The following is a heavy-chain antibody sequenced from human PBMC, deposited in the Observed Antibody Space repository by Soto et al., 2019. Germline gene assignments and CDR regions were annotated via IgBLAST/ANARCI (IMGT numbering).Heavy chain of an antibody. J-gene: IGHJ4*02. CDR3: AKSPGMYYYDRSGYYHYDY. Sequence: GGSLRLSCAASGLTLSSYAMSWVRQAPGKGLEWVSAISGSGVSTYYADSVKGRFTISRDNSKNTLYLQMNSLRAEDTAVYFCAKSPGMYYYDRSGYYHYDYWGQGTLVTVSS. CDR1: GLTLSSYA. CDR2: ISGSGVST. D-gene: IGHD3-22*01. V-gene: IGHV3-23*01.